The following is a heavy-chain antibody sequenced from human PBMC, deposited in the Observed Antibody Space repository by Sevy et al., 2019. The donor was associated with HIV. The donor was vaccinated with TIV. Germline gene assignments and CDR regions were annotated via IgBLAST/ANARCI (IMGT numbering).Heavy chain of an antibody. CDR1: GFTFSSYA. CDR3: APFWVSIHH. J-gene: IGHJ5*02. CDR2: VSNSGDNK. Sequence: GGCLRLSCVASGFTFSSYAIHWVRQAPGKGLEWVAVVSNSGDNKYYADSVKGRFTISRDNSKSTTYLQMNSLRGDDTAVYYCAPFWVSIHHWGPGVLVIVSS. V-gene: IGHV3-30-3*01. D-gene: IGHD3-3*01.